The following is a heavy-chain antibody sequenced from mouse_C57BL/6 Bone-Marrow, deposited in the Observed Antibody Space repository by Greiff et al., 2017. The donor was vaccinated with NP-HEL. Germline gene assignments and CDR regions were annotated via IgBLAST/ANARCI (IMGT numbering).Heavy chain of an antibody. CDR1: GYSITSGYD. D-gene: IGHD2-2*01. CDR2: ISYSGST. CDR3: ARGAMVTGFAY. J-gene: IGHJ3*01. Sequence: VQLQQSGPGMVKPSQSLSLTCTVTGYSITSGYDWHWIRHFPGNKLEWMGYISYSGSTNYNPSLKSRISITHDTSKNHFFLKLNSVTTEDTATYYCARGAMVTGFAYWGQGTLVTVSA. V-gene: IGHV3-1*01.